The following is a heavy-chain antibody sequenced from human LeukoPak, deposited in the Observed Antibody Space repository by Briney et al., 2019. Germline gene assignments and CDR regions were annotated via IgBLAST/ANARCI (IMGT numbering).Heavy chain of an antibody. CDR1: GGSITSSSYY. CDR3: ARLASVTETFDY. V-gene: IGHV4-39*01. J-gene: IGHJ4*02. D-gene: IGHD2-21*02. CDR2: IYYSGST. Sequence: SETLSLTCTVSGGSITSSSYYWGWIRQPPGKGLEWIGNIYYSGSTYYNPSLKSRVTISVDTSNNQFSLKLSSVTAADTAVYYCARLASVTETFDYWGQGTLVTVSS.